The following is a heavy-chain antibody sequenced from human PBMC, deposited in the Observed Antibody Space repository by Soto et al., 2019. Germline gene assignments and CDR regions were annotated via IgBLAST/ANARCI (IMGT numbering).Heavy chain of an antibody. J-gene: IGHJ4*02. CDR2: IFYSGST. V-gene: IGHV4-39*01. CDR1: GGSISSSSYY. CDR3: ARPGRAVAGTFDY. D-gene: IGHD6-19*01. Sequence: SETLSLTCTVSGGSISSSSYYWGWISQPPGKGLEWIGSIFYSGSTYYNPSLKSRVTISVDTSKNQFSLKLSSVTAADTAVYYCARPGRAVAGTFDYWGQGTLVTVSS.